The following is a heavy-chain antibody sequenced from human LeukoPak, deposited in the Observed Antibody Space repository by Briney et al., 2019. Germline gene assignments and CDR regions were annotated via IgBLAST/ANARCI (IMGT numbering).Heavy chain of an antibody. V-gene: IGHV3-53*01. J-gene: IGHJ3*02. CDR2: IYSAGAT. CDR3: ARIEWERLGRAFDI. D-gene: IGHD1-26*01. CDR1: GFTVRDNY. Sequence: GGSLRLSCAASGFTVRDNYMTWVRQAPGKGLEWVSSIYSAGATHYAESVKGRFTISRDNSKNTLYLQMNSLRAEDMAVYYCARIEWERLGRAFDIWGQGTMVTVSS.